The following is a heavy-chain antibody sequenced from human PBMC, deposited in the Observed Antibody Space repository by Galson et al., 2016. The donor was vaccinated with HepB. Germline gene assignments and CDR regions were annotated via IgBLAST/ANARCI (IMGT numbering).Heavy chain of an antibody. Sequence: SLRLSCAASGFTFGDYAMSWVRQAPGKGLEWVGFIRSKAYGGTTEYAASVKARFTISRDDSKRVAYLQMNSLKTEDTGVYYCNRDTSWATYYFGPGNYPGGMDVWGQGTTVTISS. J-gene: IGHJ6*02. CDR2: IRSKAYGGTT. D-gene: IGHD3-10*01. CDR1: GFTFGDYA. CDR3: NRDTSWATYYFGPGNYPGGMDV. V-gene: IGHV3-49*04.